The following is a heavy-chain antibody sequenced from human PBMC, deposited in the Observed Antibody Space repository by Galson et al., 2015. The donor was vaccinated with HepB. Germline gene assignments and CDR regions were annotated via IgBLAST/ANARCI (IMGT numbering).Heavy chain of an antibody. J-gene: IGHJ4*02. D-gene: IGHD2-2*01. CDR1: GFTFSSYG. V-gene: IGHV3-30*03. CDR2: ISYDGSNK. CDR3: ARDTIVVVPAAPDY. Sequence: SLRLSCAASGFTFSSYGMHWVRQAPGKGLEWVAVISYDGSNKYYADSVKGRFTISRDNSKNTLYLQMNSLRAEDTAVYYCARDTIVVVPAAPDYWGQGTLVTVSS.